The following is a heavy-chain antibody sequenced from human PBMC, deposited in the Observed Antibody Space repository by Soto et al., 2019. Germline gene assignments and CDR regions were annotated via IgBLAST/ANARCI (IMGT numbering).Heavy chain of an antibody. CDR1: GGSISSSSYY. D-gene: IGHD1-1*01. CDR3: ARETDYYGMDV. J-gene: IGHJ6*02. V-gene: IGHV4-39*07. Sequence: QLQLQESGPGLVKPSETLSLTCTVSGGSISSSSYYWGWIRQPPGKGLEWIGSIYYSGSTYYNPSLKSRVTISVDRSKNQFSLKLSSVTAADTAVYYCARETDYYGMDVWGQGTTVTVSS. CDR2: IYYSGST.